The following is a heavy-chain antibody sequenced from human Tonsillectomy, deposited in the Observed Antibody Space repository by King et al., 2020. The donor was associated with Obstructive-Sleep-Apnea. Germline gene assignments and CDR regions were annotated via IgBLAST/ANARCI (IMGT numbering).Heavy chain of an antibody. D-gene: IGHD2-15*01. Sequence: QLQLQESGPGLVKPSQTLSLTCTVSGGSISTGDYYWSWLRQHPGKGLEWVGYIYYSGYTYYNPSLKSRVTISVDTSKNQFSLKLSSVTAADTAVYYCARDFVAATGGMDVWGQGTTVTVSS. J-gene: IGHJ6*02. CDR1: GGSISTGDYY. CDR2: IYYSGYT. V-gene: IGHV4-31*03. CDR3: ARDFVAATGGMDV.